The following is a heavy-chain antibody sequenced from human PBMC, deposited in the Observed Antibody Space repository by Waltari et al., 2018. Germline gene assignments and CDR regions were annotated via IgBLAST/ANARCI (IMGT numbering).Heavy chain of an antibody. CDR3: ARGDTSNWFASYFDF. V-gene: IGHV4-59*01. Sequence: QVRLQESGPGLVKLSETLSLTCTVSAASISSYYWSWIRQPPGNGLEWFAYIYFSGSTSACPSRKSRVAISGDTAKKQFSLRLSSVTAADTAVYDCARGDTSNWFASYFDFGGQGILFSVSS. D-gene: IGHD3-10*01. CDR1: AASISSYY. J-gene: IGHJ4*02. CDR2: IYFSGST.